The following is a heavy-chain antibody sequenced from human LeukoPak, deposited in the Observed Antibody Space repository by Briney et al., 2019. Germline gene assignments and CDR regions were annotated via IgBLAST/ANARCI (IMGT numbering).Heavy chain of an antibody. CDR2: IIPIFGTA. CDR1: GGTFSSYA. J-gene: IGHJ5*02. D-gene: IGHD2-2*01. CDR3: ATHLGYCSSTSCFSENWFDP. V-gene: IGHV1-69*13. Sequence: SVKVSCKASGGTFSSYAISWVQQAPGQGLEWMGGIIPIFGTANYAQKFQGRVTITADESTSTAYMELSSLRSEDTAVYYCATHLGYCSSTSCFSENWFDPWGQGTLVTVSS.